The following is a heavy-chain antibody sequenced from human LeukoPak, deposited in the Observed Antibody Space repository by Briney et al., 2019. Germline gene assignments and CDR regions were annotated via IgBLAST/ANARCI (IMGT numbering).Heavy chain of an antibody. CDR1: GYTFTSYY. Sequence: GASVKVSCKASGYTFTSYYMHWVRQAPGQGLEWMGIINPSGGSTSYAQKFQGRVTMTRDTSTSTVYMELSSRRSEDTAVYYCARDQAPWELLFYFDYWGQGTLVTVSS. CDR3: ARDQAPWELLFYFDY. V-gene: IGHV1-46*01. CDR2: INPSGGST. D-gene: IGHD1-26*01. J-gene: IGHJ4*02.